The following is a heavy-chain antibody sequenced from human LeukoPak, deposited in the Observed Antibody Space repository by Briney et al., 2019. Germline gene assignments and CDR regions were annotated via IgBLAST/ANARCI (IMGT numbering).Heavy chain of an antibody. CDR3: AREGYCSSTSCYIPHYYYYYYMDV. V-gene: IGHV3-33*01. CDR2: IWYDGSNK. CDR1: GFTFSSYG. Sequence: PGRSLRLSCAASGFTFSSYGMHWVRQAPGKGLEWVAVIWYDGSNKYYADSVKGRFTISRDNSKSTLYLQMNSLRAEDTAVYYCAREGYCSSTSCYIPHYYYYYYMDVWGKGTTVTVSS. J-gene: IGHJ6*03. D-gene: IGHD2-2*02.